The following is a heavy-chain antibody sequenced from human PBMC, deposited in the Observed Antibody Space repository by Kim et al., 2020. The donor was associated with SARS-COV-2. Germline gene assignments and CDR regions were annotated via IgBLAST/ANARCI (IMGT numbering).Heavy chain of an antibody. J-gene: IGHJ5*02. Sequence: SETLSLTCAVYGGSFSGYYWSWIRQPPGKGLEWIGEINHSGSTNYNPSLKSRVTISVDTSKNQFSLKLSSVTAADTAVYYCARVGTDYGDYPGGGWFDPWGQGTLVTVSS. V-gene: IGHV4-34*01. D-gene: IGHD4-17*01. CDR2: INHSGST. CDR1: GGSFSGYY. CDR3: ARVGTDYGDYPGGGWFDP.